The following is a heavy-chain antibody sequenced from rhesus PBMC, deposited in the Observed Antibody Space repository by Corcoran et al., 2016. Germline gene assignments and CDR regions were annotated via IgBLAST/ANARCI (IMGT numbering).Heavy chain of an antibody. CDR2: INGCGGTN. CDR1: GYSISSNY. D-gene: IGHD2-21*01. Sequence: QVQLQESGPGLVKPSETLSLTCAVSGYSISSNYWNWIRQPPGEGLEWIGSINGCGGTNSRNPTLKSRVTLSVDTSKNQFSLKLSSVTAADTAVYYCARDNGSGKEDYWGQGVLVTVSS. J-gene: IGHJ4*01. V-gene: IGHV4S14*01. CDR3: ARDNGSGKEDY.